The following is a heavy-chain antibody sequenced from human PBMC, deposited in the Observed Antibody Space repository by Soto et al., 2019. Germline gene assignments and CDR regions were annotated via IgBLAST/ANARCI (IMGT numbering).Heavy chain of an antibody. CDR2: ISGSGGST. D-gene: IGHD5-18*01. CDR1: GFTFSSYA. J-gene: IGHJ6*02. Sequence: EAQLLESGGGLEQPGGSLRLSRAASGFTFSSYAMSWVRQAPGKGLEWVSGISGSGGSTYYADSVKGRFTISRDNSKNTLSLQMNSLRAEDTAIYYCAKGYDRGGYSRMDVWGQGTTVTVSS. CDR3: AKGYDRGGYSRMDV. V-gene: IGHV3-23*01.